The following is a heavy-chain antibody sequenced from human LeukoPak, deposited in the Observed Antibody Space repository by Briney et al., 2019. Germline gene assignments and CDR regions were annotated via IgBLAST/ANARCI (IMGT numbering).Heavy chain of an antibody. CDR2: ISSSSTYI. V-gene: IGHV3-21*01. CDR1: GFTFSSYS. D-gene: IGHD6-6*01. Sequence: GGSLRLSCTASGFTFSSYSMNWVRQAPGKGLEWVSSISSSSTYIYYADSMRGRFTVSRDNAKNSLFLEVSSLRAEDTAVYYCARSGSSLYYYTLDVWGQGTMVAVSS. J-gene: IGHJ6*02. CDR3: ARSGSSLYYYTLDV.